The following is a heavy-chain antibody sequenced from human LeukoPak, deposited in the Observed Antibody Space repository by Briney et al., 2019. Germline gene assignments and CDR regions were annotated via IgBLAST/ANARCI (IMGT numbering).Heavy chain of an antibody. V-gene: IGHV3-23*01. Sequence: GGSLRLSCAASGFTFSSYAMTWVRQTPEKGLQWVSGISGAGGNTYYADSVRGRFTIYRDNSKNTLYLQLNSLRAEDAAIYYCAKQRQLIRGGVDYWGQGTQVTVSS. CDR3: AKQRQLIRGGVDY. CDR1: GFTFSSYA. D-gene: IGHD6-13*01. J-gene: IGHJ4*02. CDR2: ISGAGGNT.